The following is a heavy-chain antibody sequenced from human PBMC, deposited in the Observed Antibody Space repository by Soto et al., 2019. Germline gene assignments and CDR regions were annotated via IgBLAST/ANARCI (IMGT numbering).Heavy chain of an antibody. D-gene: IGHD1-1*01. CDR1: GCTFSSYS. J-gene: IGHJ4*01. CDR2: RSGSAGYI. V-gene: IGHV3-21*01. CDR3: ARDRQRPRGYAADY. Sequence: GVSRRLSCEGSGCTFSSYSMNGVRQAPGKGLHRVSARSGSAGYIYYPGSVKGRLPISRDQAKLSLSLQATSLRHEDTPLYHCARDRQRPRGYAADYSGPRSLAPASS.